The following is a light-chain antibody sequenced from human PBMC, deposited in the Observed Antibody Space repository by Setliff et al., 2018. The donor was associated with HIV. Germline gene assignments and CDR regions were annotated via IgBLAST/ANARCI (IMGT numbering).Light chain of an antibody. Sequence: QAVVTQEPSLTVSPGGTVTLICGSSTGAVTSGHYPYWFQQKPGQAPRTLIYDTSNRHSWTPARFSGSLLGGKAALTLSGAQPEDEAEYYCLLSFGGARGVFGTGTKVTVL. J-gene: IGLJ1*01. CDR3: LLSFGGARGV. CDR1: TGAVTSGHY. V-gene: IGLV7-46*01. CDR2: DTS.